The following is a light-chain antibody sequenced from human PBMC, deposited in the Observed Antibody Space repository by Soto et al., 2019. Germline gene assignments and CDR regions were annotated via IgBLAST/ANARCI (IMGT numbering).Light chain of an antibody. CDR3: AAWDDSLNGHV. J-gene: IGLJ1*01. Sequence: QAVVTQPPSVSGTPGQRVTISCSTSSSNIGDNTVSWYQVLPGTAPKPLIYTNNQRPSGVPDRFSGSRSGTSASLAISALQSEDEADYYCAAWDDSLNGHVFGTGTKLTVL. V-gene: IGLV1-44*01. CDR1: SSNIGDNT. CDR2: TNN.